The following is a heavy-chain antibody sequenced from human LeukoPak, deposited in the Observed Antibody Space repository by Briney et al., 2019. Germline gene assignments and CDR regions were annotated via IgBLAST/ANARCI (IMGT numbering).Heavy chain of an antibody. CDR2: IYYSGST. CDR3: ARTGYGDYPNRYYFDY. J-gene: IGHJ4*02. D-gene: IGHD4-17*01. Sequence: SETLSLTCTVSGYSISSDYYWGWIRQPPGKGLEWIGSIYYSGSTYYNPSLKSRVTISVDTSKNQFSLKLSSVTAADTAVYYCARTGYGDYPNRYYFDYWGQGTLVTVSS. V-gene: IGHV4-38-2*02. CDR1: GYSISSDYY.